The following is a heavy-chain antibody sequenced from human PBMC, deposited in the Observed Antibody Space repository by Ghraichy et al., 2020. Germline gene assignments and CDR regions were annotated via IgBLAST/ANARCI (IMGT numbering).Heavy chain of an antibody. D-gene: IGHD6-13*01. CDR3: ARGGDSSWRNYYYYGMDV. CDR2: IYYSGNT. Sequence: SETLSLTCTVSGGSISSYYWSWIRQPPGKGLEWIGYIYYSGNTKYNPSLKSRVTISVDTSKNQFSLKLSSVTAADTAVYYCARGGDSSWRNYYYYGMDVWGQGTTVTVSS. V-gene: IGHV4-59*01. CDR1: GGSISSYY. J-gene: IGHJ6*02.